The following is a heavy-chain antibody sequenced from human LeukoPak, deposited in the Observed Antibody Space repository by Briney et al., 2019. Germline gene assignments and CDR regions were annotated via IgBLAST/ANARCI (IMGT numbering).Heavy chain of an antibody. CDR2: IYYSGST. D-gene: IGHD3-22*01. J-gene: IGHJ3*02. Sequence: SETLSLTCTVSGGSISSGDYYWSWIRQPPGKGLEWIGYIYYSGSTYYNPSLKSRVTISVDTSKNHFSLKLTSVTAADTAFYYCARSYDTSGYFHAFDIWGQGTMITVSS. V-gene: IGHV4-30-4*02. CDR1: GGSISSGDYY. CDR3: ARSYDTSGYFHAFDI.